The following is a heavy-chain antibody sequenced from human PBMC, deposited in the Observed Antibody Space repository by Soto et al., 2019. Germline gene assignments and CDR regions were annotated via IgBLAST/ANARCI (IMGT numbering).Heavy chain of an antibody. CDR2: IYSAGNT. CDR1: GFTVSSNY. D-gene: IGHD1-26*01. CDR3: ARDFVVGGPTINYYYGMDV. V-gene: IGHV3-66*01. J-gene: IGHJ6*02. Sequence: GGSLRLSCAASGFTVSSNYMSWVRQAPGKGMEWISIIYSAGNTYYADSVKGRFTISRDNSKNTLYLQMNSLGAEDTAVYYCARDFVVGGPTINYYYGMDVWGQGTTVTVSS.